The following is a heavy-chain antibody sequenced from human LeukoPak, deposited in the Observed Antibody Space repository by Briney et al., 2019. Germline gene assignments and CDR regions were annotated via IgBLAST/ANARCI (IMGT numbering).Heavy chain of an antibody. D-gene: IGHD3-16*02. CDR3: AKDITFGGVIVVTMDLWFDP. CDR1: GFTFDDYA. CDR2: ISWNSGSI. Sequence: QPGRSLRLSCAASGFTFDDYAMHWVRQAPGKGLEWVSGISWNSGSIGYADSVKGRFTISRDNAKNSLYLQMNSLRAEDTALYYCAKDITFGGVIVVTMDLWFDPWGQGTLVTVSS. V-gene: IGHV3-9*01. J-gene: IGHJ5*02.